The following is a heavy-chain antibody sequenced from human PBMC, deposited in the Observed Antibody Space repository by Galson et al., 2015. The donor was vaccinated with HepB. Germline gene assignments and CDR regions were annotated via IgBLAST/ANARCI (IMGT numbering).Heavy chain of an antibody. Sequence: SLRLSCAASGFTFSSYGMHWVRQAPGKGLEWVAVISYDGSNKYYADSVKGRFTISRDNSKNTLYLQMNSLRAEDTAVYYCAKRSRPGIAVDWGQGTLVTVSS. CDR1: GFTFSSYG. J-gene: IGHJ4*02. CDR3: AKRSRPGIAVD. V-gene: IGHV3-30*18. D-gene: IGHD6-19*01. CDR2: ISYDGSNK.